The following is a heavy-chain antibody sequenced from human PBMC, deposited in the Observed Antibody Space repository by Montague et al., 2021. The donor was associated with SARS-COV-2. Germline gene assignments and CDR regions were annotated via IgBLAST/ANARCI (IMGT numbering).Heavy chain of an antibody. J-gene: IGHJ4*02. Sequence: SLILSCAASGFTFSTFWMTWVRQVPGKGLEWVANIKQDGSEKYYXDSVKGRFTISRDNAKNSLYLQLDSLRAEDTAVYYCARGYDSSGYQYWGQGTLVTVSS. CDR1: GFTFSTFW. V-gene: IGHV3-7*05. CDR2: IKQDGSEK. CDR3: ARGYDSSGYQY. D-gene: IGHD3-22*01.